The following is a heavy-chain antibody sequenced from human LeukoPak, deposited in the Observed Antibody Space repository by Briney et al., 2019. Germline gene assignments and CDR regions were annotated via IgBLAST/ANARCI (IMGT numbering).Heavy chain of an antibody. D-gene: IGHD6-13*01. Sequence: GGSLRLSCAASGFTVSSNYMSWVRQDPGKGLEWVSVIYSGGSTYYADSVKGRFTISRDNSKNTLYLQMNSLRAEDTAVYYCAKDDGLAAAGTSFDYWGQGTLVTVSS. J-gene: IGHJ4*02. V-gene: IGHV3-66*01. CDR1: GFTVSSNY. CDR2: IYSGGST. CDR3: AKDDGLAAAGTSFDY.